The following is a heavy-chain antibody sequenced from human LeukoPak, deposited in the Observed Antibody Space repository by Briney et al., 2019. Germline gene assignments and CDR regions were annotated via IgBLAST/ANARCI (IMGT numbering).Heavy chain of an antibody. CDR1: GCTFSSYA. CDR3: ARPYSGSYSLDY. V-gene: IGHV1-69*01. CDR2: IIPIFGTA. Sequence: SVKVSCKASGCTFSSYAISWVRQAPGQGLEWMGGIIPIFGTANYAQKFQGRVTITADESTSTAYMELSSLRSEDTAVYYCARPYSGSYSLDYWGQGTLVTVSS. D-gene: IGHD1-26*01. J-gene: IGHJ4*02.